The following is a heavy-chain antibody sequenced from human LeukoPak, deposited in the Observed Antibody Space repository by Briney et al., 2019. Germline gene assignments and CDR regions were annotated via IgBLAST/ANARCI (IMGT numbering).Heavy chain of an antibody. CDR3: ARGRGVTYPRRPFDY. J-gene: IGHJ4*02. CDR1: GGSFSGYY. D-gene: IGHD2-21*02. CDR2: INNSGST. V-gene: IGHV4-34*01. Sequence: SETLSLTCAVYGGSFSGYYWSRIRHPPGKGLEWSGEINNSGSTNYNPSLKSRVTISVDKSKNQFSLKLSSVTAADTAVYYCARGRGVTYPRRPFDYWGQGTLVTVSS.